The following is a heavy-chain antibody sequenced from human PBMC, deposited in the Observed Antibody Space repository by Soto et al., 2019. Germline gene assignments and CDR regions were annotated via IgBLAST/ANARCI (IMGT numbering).Heavy chain of an antibody. D-gene: IGHD1-26*01. CDR3: ARDGSGTYKY. CDR2: INSDGSST. V-gene: IGHV3-74*01. Sequence: EVQLVESGGGLVQPGGSLRLSCAASGFTFSTYWMHWVRQAPGKGLVWVSRINSDGSSTTYADSVKGRFTMFRDNAKNTLYLQMNSLRAEDTAVYYCARDGSGTYKYWGQGTLVTVSS. CDR1: GFTFSTYW. J-gene: IGHJ4*02.